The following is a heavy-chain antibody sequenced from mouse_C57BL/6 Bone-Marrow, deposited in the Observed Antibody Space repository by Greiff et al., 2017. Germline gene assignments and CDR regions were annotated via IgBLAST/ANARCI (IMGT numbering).Heavy chain of an antibody. CDR3: ASLYYGSSFDY. V-gene: IGHV7-3*01. CDR1: GFTFTDYY. D-gene: IGHD1-1*01. Sequence: EVKVVESGGGLVQPGGSLSLSCAASGFTFTDYYMSWVRQPPGKALAWLGFFRNKANGYKTEYSASVKGRFTISRDNSQSILYLQMNALRAEDSATYYCASLYYGSSFDYWGQGTTLTVSS. J-gene: IGHJ2*01. CDR2: FRNKANGYKT.